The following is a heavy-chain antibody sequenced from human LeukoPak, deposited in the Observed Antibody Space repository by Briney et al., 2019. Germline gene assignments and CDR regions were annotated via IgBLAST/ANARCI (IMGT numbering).Heavy chain of an antibody. J-gene: IGHJ3*02. CDR2: INPSGGSI. V-gene: IGHV1-46*01. Sequence: ASVKVSCKASGYIFTSYYMYWVRQAPGQGLEWMGIINPSGGSIRYAQKFQGRVTMARDTSTSTVYMELSSLRSEDTAVYYCARGRNYYDSSRYYYEGDAFDIWGQGTMVTVSS. D-gene: IGHD3-22*01. CDR1: GYIFTSYY. CDR3: ARGRNYYDSSRYYYEGDAFDI.